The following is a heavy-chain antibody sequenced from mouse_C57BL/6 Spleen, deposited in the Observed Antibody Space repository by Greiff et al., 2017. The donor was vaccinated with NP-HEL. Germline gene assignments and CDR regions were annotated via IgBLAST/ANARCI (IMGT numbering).Heavy chain of an antibody. J-gene: IGHJ4*01. CDR2: ITPSSGYT. Sequence: QVQLKQSGAELAKPGASVKLSCKASGYTFTSYWMHWVKQRPGQGLEWIGYITPSSGYTKYNQKFKDKATLTADKSTSTAYMQLSSLTYEDSAVYYCACNCMDYWGQGTSVTVSS. CDR3: ACNCMDY. V-gene: IGHV1-7*01. CDR1: GYTFTSYW. D-gene: IGHD2-1*01.